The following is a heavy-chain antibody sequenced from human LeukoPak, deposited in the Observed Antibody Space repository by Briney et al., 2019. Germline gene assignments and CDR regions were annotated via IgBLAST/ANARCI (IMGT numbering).Heavy chain of an antibody. CDR3: AGLTYYYDSSGYFNDAFDI. J-gene: IGHJ3*02. CDR2: IYHGGST. Sequence: SETLSLTCTVSGYSISSGYYWGWIRQPPGKGLEWFGIIYHGGSTYYNPSLKSRVTILVDTAKNQFSLKLSSVIAADTAVYYCAGLTYYYDSSGYFNDAFDIWGQGTMITVSS. D-gene: IGHD3-22*01. V-gene: IGHV4-38-2*02. CDR1: GYSISSGYY.